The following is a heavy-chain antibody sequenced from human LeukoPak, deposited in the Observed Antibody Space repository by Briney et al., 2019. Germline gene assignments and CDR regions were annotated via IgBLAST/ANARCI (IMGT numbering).Heavy chain of an antibody. CDR2: FDPEDGET. Sequence: ASVKVSCKVSGYTLTELSMHWVRQAPGKGLEWMGGFDPEDGETIYAQKFQGRVTMTEDTSTDTAYMELSSLRSEDTAVYYCATDLGYSYGWEDLGYWGQGTLVTVSS. V-gene: IGHV1-24*01. CDR3: ATDLGYSYGWEDLGY. D-gene: IGHD5-18*01. CDR1: GYTLTELS. J-gene: IGHJ4*02.